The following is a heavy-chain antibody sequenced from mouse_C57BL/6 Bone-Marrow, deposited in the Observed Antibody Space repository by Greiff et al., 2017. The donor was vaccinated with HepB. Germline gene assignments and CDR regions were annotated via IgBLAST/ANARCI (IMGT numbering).Heavy chain of an antibody. J-gene: IGHJ2*01. V-gene: IGHV1-59*01. CDR3: ARELKGDY. D-gene: IGHD1-3*01. CDR1: GYTFTSYW. CDR2: IDPSDSYT. Sequence: QVQLQQPGAELVRPGTSVKLSCKASGYTFTSYWMHWVKQRPGQGLEWIGVIDPSDSYTNYNQKFKGKATLTVDTSSSTAYMQLSSLTSEDSAVYYCARELKGDYWGQGTTLTVSS.